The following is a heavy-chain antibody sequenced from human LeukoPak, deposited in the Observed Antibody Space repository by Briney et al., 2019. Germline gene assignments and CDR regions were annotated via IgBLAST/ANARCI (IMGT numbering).Heavy chain of an antibody. V-gene: IGHV1-2*02. D-gene: IGHD2-8*01. CDR1: GYTFTDYY. CDR2: INPNSGGT. J-gene: IGHJ4*02. CDR3: AKLNDHTNGYHPFDY. Sequence: GASVKVSCKASGYTFTDYYIHWVRQAPGHGPQWMAWINPNSGGTSYAQVFQGRVTLTRDRSISTVYMELSSLTSDDTAVYFCAKLNDHTNGYHPFDYWGQGTLVIVSS.